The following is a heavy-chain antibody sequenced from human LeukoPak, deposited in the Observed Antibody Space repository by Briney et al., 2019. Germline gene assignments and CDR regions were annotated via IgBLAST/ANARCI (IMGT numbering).Heavy chain of an antibody. J-gene: IGHJ4*02. D-gene: IGHD1-26*01. CDR3: ARGGGSYFLAFDY. CDR2: IYYSGST. Sequence: SQTLSLTCTVSGGSISSGSYYWGWIRQPPGKGLEWIGSIYYSGSTYYNPSLKSRVTISVDTSKNQFSLKLSSVTAADTAVYYCARGGGSYFLAFDYWGQGTLVTVSS. CDR1: GGSISSGSYY. V-gene: IGHV4-39*07.